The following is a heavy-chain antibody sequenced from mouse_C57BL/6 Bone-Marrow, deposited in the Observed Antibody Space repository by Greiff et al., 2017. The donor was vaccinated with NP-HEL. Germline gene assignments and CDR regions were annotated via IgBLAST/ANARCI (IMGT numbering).Heavy chain of an antibody. CDR1: GYTFTDYY. CDR3: AKGGGSSPFDY. J-gene: IGHJ2*01. D-gene: IGHD1-1*01. V-gene: IGHV1-76*01. Sequence: QVQLKESGAELVRPGASVKLSCKASGYTFTDYYINWVKQRPGQGLEWIARIYPGSGNTYYNEKFKGKATLTAEKSSSTAYMQLSSLTSEDSAVYFCAKGGGSSPFDYWGQGTTLTVSS. CDR2: IYPGSGNT.